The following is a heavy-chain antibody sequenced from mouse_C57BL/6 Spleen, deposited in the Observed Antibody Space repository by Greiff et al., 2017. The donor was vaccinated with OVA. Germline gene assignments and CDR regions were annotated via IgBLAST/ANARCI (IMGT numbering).Heavy chain of an antibody. Sequence: VQLQQSVAELVRPGASVKLSCTASGFNIKNTYMHWVKQRPEQGLEWIGRIDPANGNTKYAPKFQGKATITAVTSSNTAYLQLSSLTSEDTAIYYCARDFYYGSSLFAYWGQGTLVTVSA. CDR2: IDPANGNT. J-gene: IGHJ3*01. CDR1: GFNIKNTY. D-gene: IGHD1-1*01. CDR3: ARDFYYGSSLFAY. V-gene: IGHV14-3*01.